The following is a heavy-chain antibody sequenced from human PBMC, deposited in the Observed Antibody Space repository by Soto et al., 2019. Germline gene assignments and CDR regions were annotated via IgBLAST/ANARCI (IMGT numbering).Heavy chain of an antibody. V-gene: IGHV1-46*01. J-gene: IGHJ6*02. Sequence: ASVKVSCKASGYTFTSYYMHWVRQAPGQGLEWMGIINPSGGSTSYAQKFQGRVTMTRDTSTSTVYMEPSRLRSEDTAVYYCAREDDSYGMDVWGQGTTVTVSS. CDR3: AREDDSYGMDV. D-gene: IGHD3-3*01. CDR1: GYTFTSYY. CDR2: INPSGGST.